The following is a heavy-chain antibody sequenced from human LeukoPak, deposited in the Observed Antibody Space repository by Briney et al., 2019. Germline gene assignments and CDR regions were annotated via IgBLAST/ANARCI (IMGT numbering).Heavy chain of an antibody. CDR3: VREARGYHYTYFDY. V-gene: IGHV3-13*01. CDR1: GFTLGSHD. D-gene: IGHD5-18*01. J-gene: IGHJ4*02. Sequence: GGSLRLSCTASGFTLGSHDMHWVRQTTGEGLQWVAAIASGFQIFYAGSVKGRFTVSREDAKKSLYLQMNSLRAGATAVYYCVREARGYHYTYFDYWGQGTLVTVSS. CDR2: IASGFQI.